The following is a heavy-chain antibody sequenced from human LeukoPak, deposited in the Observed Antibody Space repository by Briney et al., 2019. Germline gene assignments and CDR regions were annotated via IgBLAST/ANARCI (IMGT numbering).Heavy chain of an antibody. CDR3: ARLGDMATIRAYHYYSMDV. Sequence: SETLSLTCTVSGGSISGSYWSWIRLPPGKGLEWIAYIHDSGSTVYSSSLKSRVTISLDTSKTQLSLKVSSVTPADTVVYYRARLGDMATIRAYHYYSMDVWGQGTTVTVSS. V-gene: IGHV4-59*01. D-gene: IGHD5-24*01. J-gene: IGHJ6*02. CDR2: IHDSGST. CDR1: GGSISGSY.